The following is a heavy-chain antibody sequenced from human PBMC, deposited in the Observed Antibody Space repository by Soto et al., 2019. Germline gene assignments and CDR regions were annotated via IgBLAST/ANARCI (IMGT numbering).Heavy chain of an antibody. CDR1: GGSFSDYS. Sequence: SETLSLTCAIYGGSFSDYSWSWIRQPPGKGLEWIGEINHSGSTNYSPSLKSRVTISVDTSKNQFSLNVSSVTAADTAVYYCAREVPGSGMHHRGQGTLVTVSS. V-gene: IGHV4-34*01. J-gene: IGHJ4*02. CDR2: INHSGST. CDR3: AREVPGSGMHH. D-gene: IGHD3-10*01.